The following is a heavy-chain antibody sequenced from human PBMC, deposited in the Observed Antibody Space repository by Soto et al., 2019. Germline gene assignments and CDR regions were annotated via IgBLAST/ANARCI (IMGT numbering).Heavy chain of an antibody. V-gene: IGHV6-1*01. D-gene: IGHD6-13*01. J-gene: IGHJ4*02. CDR1: GETVSSERPA. CDR3: ARGGWGIAPHFYFDI. CDR2: TYFRSRWYF. Sequence: SQTLSLTRLIPGETVSSERPAWYWVRHPPSRGLEWLGRTYFRSRWYFDFAESMESRMSIEPGTSDNQFSLQVKSVTPEDEGIYYCARGGWGIAPHFYFDIWGQGRPVNVAS.